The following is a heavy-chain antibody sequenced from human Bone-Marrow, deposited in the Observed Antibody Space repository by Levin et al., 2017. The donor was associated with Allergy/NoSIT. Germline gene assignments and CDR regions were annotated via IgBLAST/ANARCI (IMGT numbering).Heavy chain of an antibody. CDR2: ISYSGST. CDR3: ARHQLNDWVDY. J-gene: IGHJ4*02. CDR1: GGYISSTTYY. Sequence: SQTLSLTCTVSGGYISSTTYYWGWIRQPPGKGLEYIATISYSGSTRSTPSLKSRVTISLDASKNQVSLNLSSVTAADTGIYYCARHQLNDWVDYWGQGTLVTVSS. V-gene: IGHV4-39*01. D-gene: IGHD3-16*01.